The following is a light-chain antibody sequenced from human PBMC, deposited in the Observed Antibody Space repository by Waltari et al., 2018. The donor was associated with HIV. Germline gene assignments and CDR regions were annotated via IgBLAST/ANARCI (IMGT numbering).Light chain of an antibody. CDR3: QSADSSYTYPGVV. Sequence: SYELTQPPSVSVSPGQTARIPCSGDALPKKYAYWYQQKPGQAPVLVIYKDSERPSGIPERFSGSSSGTTVTLTISGVQAEDEADYYCQSADSSYTYPGVVFGGGTKLTVL. CDR1: ALPKKY. J-gene: IGLJ2*01. CDR2: KDS. V-gene: IGLV3-25*03.